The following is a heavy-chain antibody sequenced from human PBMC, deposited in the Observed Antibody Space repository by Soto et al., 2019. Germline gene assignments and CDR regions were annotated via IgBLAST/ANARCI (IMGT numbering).Heavy chain of an antibody. CDR3: AADPGWELLRWSYFDY. J-gene: IGHJ4*02. Sequence: QMQLVQSGPEVKKPGTSVKVSCKASGFTFTSSAMQWVRQARGQRLEWIGWIVVGSGNTNYAQKFQERVTITRDMSTSTADMELSSLRSEDTAVYYCAADPGWELLRWSYFDYWGQGTLVTVSS. CDR2: IVVGSGNT. D-gene: IGHD1-26*01. V-gene: IGHV1-58*02. CDR1: GFTFTSSA.